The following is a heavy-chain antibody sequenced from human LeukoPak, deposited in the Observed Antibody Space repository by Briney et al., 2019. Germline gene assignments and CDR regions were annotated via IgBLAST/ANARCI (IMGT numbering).Heavy chain of an antibody. CDR3: ARPVDRYFDWSYFDY. D-gene: IGHD3-9*01. CDR1: GFTFSSYA. V-gene: IGHV3-30-3*01. Sequence: GGSLRLSCAASGFTFSSYAMHWVRQAPGKGLEWVAVISYDGSNKYYADSVKGRFTISRDNSKNTLYLQMNSLRAEDTAVYYCARPVDRYFDWSYFDYWGQGTLVTVSS. J-gene: IGHJ4*02. CDR2: ISYDGSNK.